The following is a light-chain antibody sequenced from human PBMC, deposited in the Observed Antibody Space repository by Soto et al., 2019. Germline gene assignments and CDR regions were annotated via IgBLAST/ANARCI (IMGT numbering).Light chain of an antibody. CDR2: KAS. CDR1: QSISVW. Sequence: DIQMTQSPSTLSASVGDRVTITCRASQSISVWLAWYHQKAGKAPNLLIYKASRLESGVPSRFSGNGSETEFTLTISGLQPRDSATYYFQQYNSYSPTFDQGTKVQVK. CDR3: QQYNSYSPT. J-gene: IGKJ1*01. V-gene: IGKV1-5*03.